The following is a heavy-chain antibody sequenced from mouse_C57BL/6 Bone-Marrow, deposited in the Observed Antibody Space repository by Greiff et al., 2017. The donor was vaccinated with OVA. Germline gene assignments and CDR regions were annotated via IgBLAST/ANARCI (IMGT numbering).Heavy chain of an antibody. CDR3: ARPYYYGSLPWFAY. CDR2: ISSGSSTI. CDR1: GFTFSDYG. J-gene: IGHJ3*01. Sequence: EVKVEESGGGLVKPGGSLKLSCAASGFTFSDYGMHWVRQAPEKGLEWVAYISSGSSTIYYADTVKGRFTISRDNAKNTLFLQMTSLRSEDTAMYYGARPYYYGSLPWFAYWGQGTLVTVSA. D-gene: IGHD1-1*01. V-gene: IGHV5-17*01.